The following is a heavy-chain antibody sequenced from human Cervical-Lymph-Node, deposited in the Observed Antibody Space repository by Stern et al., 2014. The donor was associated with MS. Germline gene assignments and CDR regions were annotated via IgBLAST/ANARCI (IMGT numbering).Heavy chain of an antibody. V-gene: IGHV1-46*01. Sequence: VQLVESGAEVKKPGASLKVSCKASGYTFTTYYIHWVRQAPGQGLEWMGIINPSGGSTCYAQTVQGRVTLTRDTSTSTVYMELNSLRSNDTAVYYCAREHTAMGFGYWGQGTLVTVSS. CDR2: INPSGGST. CDR3: AREHTAMGFGY. CDR1: GYTFTTYY. D-gene: IGHD5-18*01. J-gene: IGHJ4*02.